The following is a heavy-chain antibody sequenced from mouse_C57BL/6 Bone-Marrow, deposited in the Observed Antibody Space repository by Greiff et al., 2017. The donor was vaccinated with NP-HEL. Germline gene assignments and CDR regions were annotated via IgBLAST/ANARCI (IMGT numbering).Heavy chain of an antibody. J-gene: IGHJ2*01. CDR3: APVITTVVAGDY. CDR2: IYPGDGDT. D-gene: IGHD1-1*01. Sequence: QVQLQQSGAELVKPGASVKISCKASGYAFSSYWMNWVKQRPGKGLEWIGQIYPGDGDTNYNGKFKGKATLTADKSSSTAYMQLSSLTSEDSAVYFCAPVITTVVAGDYWGQGTTLTVSS. CDR1: GYAFSSYW. V-gene: IGHV1-80*01.